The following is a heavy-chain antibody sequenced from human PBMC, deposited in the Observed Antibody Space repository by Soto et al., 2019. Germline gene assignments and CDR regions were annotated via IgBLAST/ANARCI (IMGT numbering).Heavy chain of an antibody. CDR1: GFTFSSYG. J-gene: IGHJ4*02. D-gene: IGHD3-10*01. Sequence: GGSLRLSCVASGFTFSSYGMHWVRQAPGKGLEWVALIWYDGSNNYYADSVKDRFTISRDNSRNTLYLQMNSLTAEDTAVYYCANGRATYGLLTHDYWGQGTLVTVSS. CDR2: IWYDGSNN. V-gene: IGHV3-33*06. CDR3: ANGRATYGLLTHDY.